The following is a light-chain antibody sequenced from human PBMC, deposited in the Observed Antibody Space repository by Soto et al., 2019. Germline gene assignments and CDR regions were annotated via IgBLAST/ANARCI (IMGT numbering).Light chain of an antibody. CDR1: QSISFW. J-gene: IGKJ1*01. CDR2: DAS. V-gene: IGKV1-5*01. CDR3: QQYNSYSQT. Sequence: DIQMTQSPSTLSASVGDRVTITCRASQSISFWLAWYQQKPGKAPKLLIYDASSLESGVPSRFSGSRSGTEFTLTISSLQPDDFATYYCQQYNSYSQTFGQGTKVDIK.